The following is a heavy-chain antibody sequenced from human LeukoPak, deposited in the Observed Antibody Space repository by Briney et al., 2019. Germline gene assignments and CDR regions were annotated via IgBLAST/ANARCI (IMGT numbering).Heavy chain of an antibody. Sequence: GGSLRLSCAASGFTFNTYAMHWVRQAPGKGLEWVTVISYDGSKKYYADSVKGRFTISRDNSKNTLYLQMNSLRAEDTAVYYCAKVGVRDGYNYGLFDYWGQGTLVTVSS. J-gene: IGHJ4*02. CDR2: ISYDGSKK. V-gene: IGHV3-30-3*01. CDR3: AKVGVRDGYNYGLFDY. D-gene: IGHD5-24*01. CDR1: GFTFNTYA.